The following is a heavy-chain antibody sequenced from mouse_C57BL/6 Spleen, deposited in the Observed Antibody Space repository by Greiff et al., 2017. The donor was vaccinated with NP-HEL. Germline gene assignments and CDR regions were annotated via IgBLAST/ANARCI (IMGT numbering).Heavy chain of an antibody. CDR2: ISYNGSN. CDR3: ARDRGDGFAY. Sequence: EVQLQQSGPGLVKPSQSLSLTCSVTGYSITSGYYWNWIRQFPGNKLEWMGYISYNGSNNYNPSLKNRISITRDTSKNQFFLKLNSVTTEDTATYYCARDRGDGFAYWGQGTLVTVSA. J-gene: IGHJ3*01. V-gene: IGHV3-6*01. CDR1: GYSITSGYY. D-gene: IGHD3-1*01.